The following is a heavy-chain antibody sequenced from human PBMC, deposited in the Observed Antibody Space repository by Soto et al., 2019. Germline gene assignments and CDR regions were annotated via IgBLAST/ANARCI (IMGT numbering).Heavy chain of an antibody. J-gene: IGHJ4*02. Sequence: PGGPLRLSSTASGFTVGIHAMSWVRQDQGKGLEWVSAISGSGGSTYYADSVKGRFTISRDNSKNTLYLQMNSLRAEDTAVYYCAKDLRGGGGPTPIDYWGQGTLVTVSS. CDR2: ISGSGGST. CDR3: AKDLRGGGGPTPIDY. D-gene: IGHD3-16*01. V-gene: IGHV3-23*01. CDR1: GFTVGIHA.